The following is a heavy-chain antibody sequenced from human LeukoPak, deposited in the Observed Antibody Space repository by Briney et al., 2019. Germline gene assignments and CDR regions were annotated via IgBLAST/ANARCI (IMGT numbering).Heavy chain of an antibody. CDR2: INPSGGST. CDR3: ARDPSYGSGTNHWFDP. V-gene: IGHV1-46*01. J-gene: IGHJ5*02. D-gene: IGHD3-10*01. Sequence: ASVKVSCKASGYTFTSYYMHWVRQAPGQGLEWMGIINPSGGSTSYAQKFQGRVTMTRDTSTSTAYMELRSLRSDDTAVYYCARDPSYGSGTNHWFDPWGQGTLVTVSS. CDR1: GYTFTSYY.